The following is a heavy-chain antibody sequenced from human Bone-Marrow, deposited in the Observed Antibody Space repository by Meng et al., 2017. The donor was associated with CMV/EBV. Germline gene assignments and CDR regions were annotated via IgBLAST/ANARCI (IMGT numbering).Heavy chain of an antibody. CDR2: MNPNSGNT. V-gene: IGHV1-8*01. CDR3: ARAGSSSISYYFDY. Sequence: ASVKVSCKASGYTFTSYDINWVRQATGQGLEWMGWMNPNSGNTGYAQKFQGRVTMTRNTSISTAYMELSSLRSEDTAVYYCARAGSSSISYYFDYWGQGTLVTVSS. CDR1: GYTFTSYD. J-gene: IGHJ4*02. D-gene: IGHD6-6*01.